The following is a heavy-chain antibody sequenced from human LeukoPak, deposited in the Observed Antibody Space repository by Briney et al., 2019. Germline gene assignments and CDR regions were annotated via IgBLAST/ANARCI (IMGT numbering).Heavy chain of an antibody. J-gene: IGHJ4*02. CDR3: ARGPHYYGSGSAPLDY. V-gene: IGHV4-59*01. CDR2: IYYSGST. Sequence: SETLSLTCTVSGGSINSYYWSWIRQPPGKGLEWIGYIYYSGSTNYNPSLKSRVTISLDTSKNQFSLKLSSVTAADTAVYYCARGPHYYGSGSAPLDYWGQGTLVTVSS. D-gene: IGHD3-10*01. CDR1: GGSINSYY.